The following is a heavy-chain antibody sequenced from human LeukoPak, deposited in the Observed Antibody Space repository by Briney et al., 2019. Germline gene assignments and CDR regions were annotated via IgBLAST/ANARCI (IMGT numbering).Heavy chain of an antibody. Sequence: ASVKVSCKVSGYTLTELSMHWVRQAPGKGLEWMRGFDPEDGETIYAQKFQGRVTMTEDTSTDTTYMELSSLRSEDTAMYYCATRLRTYSHAFDIWGQGTMVTVSS. D-gene: IGHD5-18*01. CDR1: GYTLTELS. J-gene: IGHJ3*02. CDR3: ATRLRTYSHAFDI. CDR2: FDPEDGET. V-gene: IGHV1-24*01.